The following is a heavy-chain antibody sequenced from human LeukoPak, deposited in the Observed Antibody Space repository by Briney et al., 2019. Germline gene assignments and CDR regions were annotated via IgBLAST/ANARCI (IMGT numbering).Heavy chain of an antibody. D-gene: IGHD3-22*01. Sequence: SVKVSCKTSDYTLTTCDITWVRQAPGQGLEWMRWISAPNANTNYAQNLQSRVTMTRDTSISTAYMELSRLRSDDTAVYYCARGGYYDSSGYYYPFDYWGQGTLVTVSS. J-gene: IGHJ4*02. CDR3: ARGGYYDSSGYYYPFDY. CDR1: DYTLTTCD. CDR2: ISAPNANT. V-gene: IGHV1-18*01.